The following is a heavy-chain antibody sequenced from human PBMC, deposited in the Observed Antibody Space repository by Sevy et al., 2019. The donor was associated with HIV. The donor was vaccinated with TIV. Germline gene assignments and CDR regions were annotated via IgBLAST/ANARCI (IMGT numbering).Heavy chain of an antibody. J-gene: IGHJ4*02. Sequence: GGSLRLSCAASGFTFSSYSMNWVRQAPGKGLEWVSSISSSSSYIYYADYVKGRFTISSANAKNSLYLQMNSLRAEDTAVYYGARDGYSSGWTGFDYWGQGTLVTVSS. CDR1: GFTFSSYS. D-gene: IGHD6-19*01. CDR2: ISSSSSYI. CDR3: ARDGYSSGWTGFDY. V-gene: IGHV3-21*01.